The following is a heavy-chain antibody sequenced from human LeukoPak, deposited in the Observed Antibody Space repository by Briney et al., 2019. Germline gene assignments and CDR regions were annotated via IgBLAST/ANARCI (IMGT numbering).Heavy chain of an antibody. Sequence: ASVKVSCKASGCTFSSYTISWVRQAPGQGLEWMGRIIPILGIANYAQKFQGRVTITADKSTSTAYMELSSLRSEDTAVYYCARGSLNDSSGYYLNWFDPWGQGTLVTVSS. CDR3: ARGSLNDSSGYYLNWFDP. CDR1: GCTFSSYT. J-gene: IGHJ5*02. V-gene: IGHV1-69*02. D-gene: IGHD3-22*01. CDR2: IIPILGIA.